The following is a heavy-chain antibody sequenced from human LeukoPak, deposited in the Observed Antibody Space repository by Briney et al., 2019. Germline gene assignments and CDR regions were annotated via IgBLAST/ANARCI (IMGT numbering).Heavy chain of an antibody. D-gene: IGHD4-11*01. CDR1: GFTFDDYG. CDR3: AKALYSNYFDY. V-gene: IGHV3-20*04. CDR2: INWNGGST. J-gene: IGHJ4*02. Sequence: GGSLRLSCAASGFTFDDYGMSWVRQAPGKGLEWVSGINWNGGSTGYADSVKGRFTISRDNAKNSLYLQMNSLRAEDTAVYYCAKALYSNYFDYWGQGTLVTVSS.